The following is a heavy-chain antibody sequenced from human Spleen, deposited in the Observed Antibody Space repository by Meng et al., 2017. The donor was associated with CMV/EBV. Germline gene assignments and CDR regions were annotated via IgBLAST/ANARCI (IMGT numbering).Heavy chain of an antibody. CDR2: TYYRSKYYN. V-gene: IGHV6-1*01. J-gene: IGHJ4*02. D-gene: IGHD3-10*02. CDR1: GESVSSNSSA. Sequence: ALGNPPQPPPPTYTTSGESVSSNSSAWNCIRQSPSRGLEWLGRTYYRSKYYNDYALSVKSRITINPDTSKNQFSLQLNSVTPEDTAIYYCARDWGDVRGGFDFWGQGTLVTVSS. CDR3: ARDWGDVRGGFDF.